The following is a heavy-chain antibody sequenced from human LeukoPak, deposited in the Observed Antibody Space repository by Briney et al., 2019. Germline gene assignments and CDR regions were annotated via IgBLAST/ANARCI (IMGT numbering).Heavy chain of an antibody. J-gene: IGHJ3*02. V-gene: IGHV4-34*01. D-gene: IGHD3-9*01. Sequence: SETLSLTCAVYGGSFSGFFWSWIRQPPGKGLECIGEINHSGRTNYNPSLKSRVTISLDASKTQFSLKLSSVTAADTAVYYCARGRPDNAFDIWGQGTMVTVSS. CDR1: GGSFSGFF. CDR2: INHSGRT. CDR3: ARGRPDNAFDI.